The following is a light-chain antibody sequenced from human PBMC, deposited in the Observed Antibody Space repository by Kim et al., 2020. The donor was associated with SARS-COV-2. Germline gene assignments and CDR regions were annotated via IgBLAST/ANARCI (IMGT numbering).Light chain of an antibody. V-gene: IGKV1-33*01. CDR1: QDITNS. J-gene: IGKJ4*01. CDR3: QQYDSLPLT. Sequence: DIQMTQSPSSLSGSVGDRLTITCQASQDITNSLNWYQQKSGKAPKLLIYDTSNLEAGVPSRFSGSGFGTDFTFTISSLQPEDIATYYCQQYDSLPLTFGGGTKVDIK. CDR2: DTS.